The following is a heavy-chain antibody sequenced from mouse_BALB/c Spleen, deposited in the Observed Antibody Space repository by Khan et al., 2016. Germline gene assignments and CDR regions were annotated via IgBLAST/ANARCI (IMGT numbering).Heavy chain of an antibody. V-gene: IGHV9-1*02. CDR2: INTYTGEP. J-gene: IGHJ3*01. CDR3: ARGECPY. CDR1: GYTFTNYG. Sequence: QIQLVQSGPELKKPGETVKISCKASGYTFTNYGMNWVKQAPGKDLKWMGRINTYTGEPTYDDDFKGRFAFSLETSASTAYLQINNLRDEDMATYFCARGECPYWGQGTLVTVSA.